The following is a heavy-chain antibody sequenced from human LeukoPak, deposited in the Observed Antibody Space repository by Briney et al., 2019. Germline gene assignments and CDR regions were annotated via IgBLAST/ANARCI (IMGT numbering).Heavy chain of an antibody. CDR3: ARDFYDSSGYYQVNY. Sequence: GKSLRLSCAASGFTFSSYGMHWVRPAPGKGREWVAVISYDGSNKGFADSLKGRFTISRDNSKSTLYLQMNSLRAEDTAVYYCARDFYDSSGYYQVNYWGQGALVTVSS. J-gene: IGHJ4*02. D-gene: IGHD3-22*01. CDR2: ISYDGSNK. V-gene: IGHV3-30*03. CDR1: GFTFSSYG.